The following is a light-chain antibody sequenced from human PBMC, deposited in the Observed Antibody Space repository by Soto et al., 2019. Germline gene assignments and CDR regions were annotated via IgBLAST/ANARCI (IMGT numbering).Light chain of an antibody. CDR3: RSYTTSSTPVV. CDR1: SSDVGGYNY. Sequence: QSVLTQPASVSGSPGQSITISCTGTSSDVGGYNYVSWYQQHPGKGPKLMIYEISNRPSGVSNRFSGSKSGNTASLTISGLQAEDEAYYYCRSYTTSSTPVVFGGGTKLTVL. J-gene: IGLJ2*01. CDR2: EIS. V-gene: IGLV2-14*01.